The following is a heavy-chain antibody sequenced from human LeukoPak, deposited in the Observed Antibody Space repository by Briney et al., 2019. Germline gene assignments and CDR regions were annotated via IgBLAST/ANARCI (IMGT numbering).Heavy chain of an antibody. CDR3: AKVVELATLTGDSYTYSYHMDV. CDR2: VYPSDSDT. CDR1: GYSFSTYW. D-gene: IGHD5-24*01. Sequence: GESLKIPCKASGYSFSTYWIGWVRQMPGKGLEWRGFVYPSDSDTRYSPSFQGQVTISADKYISSAYLQWSSLKASDTAMYYCAKVVELATLTGDSYTYSYHMDVWGKGTAVTVSS. V-gene: IGHV5-51*01. J-gene: IGHJ6*03.